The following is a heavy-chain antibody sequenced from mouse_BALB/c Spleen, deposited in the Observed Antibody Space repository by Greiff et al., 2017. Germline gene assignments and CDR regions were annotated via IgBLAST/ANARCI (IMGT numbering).Heavy chain of an antibody. CDR3: ARGGNYDFYYAMDY. CDR2: ISYDGSN. J-gene: IGHJ4*01. D-gene: IGHD2-1*01. Sequence: DVQLQESGPGLVKPSQSLSLTCSVTGYSITSGYYWNWIRQFPGNKLEWMGYISYDGSNNYNPSLKNRISITRDTSKNQFFLKLNSVTTEDTATYYCARGGNYDFYYAMDYWGQGTSVTVSS. V-gene: IGHV3-6*02. CDR1: GYSITSGYY.